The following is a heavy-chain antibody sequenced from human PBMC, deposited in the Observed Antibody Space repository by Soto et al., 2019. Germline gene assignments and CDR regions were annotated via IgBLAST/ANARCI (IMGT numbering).Heavy chain of an antibody. CDR3: AREQDPSSGDPGY. Sequence: QVQLVESGGGVVQPGRSLRLSCAASGFTFSSYGMHWVRQAPGKGLEWVAVIWYDGSNKYYADSVKGRFTISRDNSKNTLYLQMNSLRAEDTAVYYCAREQDPSSGDPGYWGQGTLVTVS. J-gene: IGHJ4*02. CDR1: GFTFSSYG. V-gene: IGHV3-33*01. D-gene: IGHD6-19*01. CDR2: IWYDGSNK.